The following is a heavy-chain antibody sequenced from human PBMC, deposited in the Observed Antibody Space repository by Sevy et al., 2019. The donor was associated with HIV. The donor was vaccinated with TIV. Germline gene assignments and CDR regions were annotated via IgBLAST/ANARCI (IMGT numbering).Heavy chain of an antibody. CDR2: IYHSGST. J-gene: IGHJ5*02. Sequence: SETLSLTCAVSGGSISSVNWWHWVRQPPGKGLEWIGEIYHSGSTNYNPSVKSRVTISVDNSKNQFSLKLRSVTAADTAVYYCARGGETPRGFDPWGQGSLVTVSS. V-gene: IGHV4-4*02. CDR1: GGSISSVNW. D-gene: IGHD3-16*01. CDR3: ARGGETPRGFDP.